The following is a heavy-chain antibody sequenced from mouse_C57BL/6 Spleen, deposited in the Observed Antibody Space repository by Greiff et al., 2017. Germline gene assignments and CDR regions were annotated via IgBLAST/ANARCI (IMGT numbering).Heavy chain of an antibody. CDR3: ARWIYYGNYSYYFDY. V-gene: IGHV1-42*01. J-gene: IGHJ2*01. D-gene: IGHD2-1*01. CDR1: GYSFTGYY. Sequence: VQLQQSGPELVKPGASVKISCKASGYSFTGYYMNWVKQSPEKSLEWIGEINPSTGGTTYNQKFKAKATLTVDKSSSTAYMQLKSLTSEDSAVYYCARWIYYGNYSYYFDYWGQGTTLTVSS. CDR2: INPSTGGT.